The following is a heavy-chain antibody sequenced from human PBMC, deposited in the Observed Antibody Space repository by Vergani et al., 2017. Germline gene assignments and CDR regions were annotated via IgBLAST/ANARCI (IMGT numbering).Heavy chain of an antibody. CDR2: MNPNSGNT. CDR3: ARRIGGYCSSTSCHNWFDP. CDR1: GGTFTSYD. D-gene: IGHD2-2*01. Sequence: QVQLVQSGAEVKKPGSSVKVSCKASGGTFTSYDINWVRQATGQGLEWMGWMNPNSGNTGYAQKFQGRVTMTRNTSISTAYMELSSLRSEDTAVYYCARRIGGYCSSTSCHNWFDPWGQGTLVTVSS. J-gene: IGHJ5*02. V-gene: IGHV1-8*02.